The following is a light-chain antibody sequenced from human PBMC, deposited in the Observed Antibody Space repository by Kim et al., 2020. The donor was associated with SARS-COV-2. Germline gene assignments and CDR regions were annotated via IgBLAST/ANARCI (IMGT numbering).Light chain of an antibody. V-gene: IGLV2-8*01. J-gene: IGLJ1*01. CDR2: EVS. CDR1: SSDVGGYNY. Sequence: QSALTQPTSASGSPGQSVTISCTGTSSDVGGYNYVSWYQQHPGKAPKLMIYEVSKRPSGVPDRFSGSKSGNTASLTVSGLQAEDEADYYCSSYAGSNNVFATGTKVTVL. CDR3: SSYAGSNNV.